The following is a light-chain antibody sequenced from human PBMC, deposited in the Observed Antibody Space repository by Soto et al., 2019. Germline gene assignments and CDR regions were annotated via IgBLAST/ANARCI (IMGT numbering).Light chain of an antibody. CDR2: DTS. V-gene: IGKV3-11*01. Sequence: EIVLTQSPATLSLSPGERATLSCRASQSVSMHLAWYQQKPGQAPRLLIYDTSNRATGIPARFSGSGSGTVFTLTISSLEPEDFAVYYCQQRGNWPPGFTFGPGTKVYMK. CDR3: QQRGNWPPGFT. J-gene: IGKJ3*01. CDR1: QSVSMH.